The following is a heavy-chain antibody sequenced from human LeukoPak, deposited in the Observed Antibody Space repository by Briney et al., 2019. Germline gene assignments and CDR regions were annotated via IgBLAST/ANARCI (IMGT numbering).Heavy chain of an antibody. Sequence: GGSLRLSCAASNFTFSSYSMNWFRQAPGKGLEWVASITSRSTYIFYADSVKGRFTVSRDNAENSLSLQMSSLRAEDTGVYYCARDEETVAGLNGFDLWGQGTLVTVSS. CDR1: NFTFSSYS. J-gene: IGHJ4*02. D-gene: IGHD6-19*01. CDR2: ITSRSTYI. V-gene: IGHV3-21*01. CDR3: ARDEETVAGLNGFDL.